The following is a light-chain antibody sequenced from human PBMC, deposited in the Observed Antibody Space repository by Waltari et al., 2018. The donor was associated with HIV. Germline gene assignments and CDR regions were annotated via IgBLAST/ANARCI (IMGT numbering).Light chain of an antibody. J-gene: IGLJ1*01. V-gene: IGLV3-1*01. CDR2: QDS. CDR1: KLGDKY. Sequence: SYELTQPPSVSVSPGQTASIPCSGDKLGDKYACWYQQKPGQSPVRVIYQDSKRPSGIPERFPGSNSGNTATLTISGTQAMDEADYYCQAWDSSTGVFGTGTKVTVL. CDR3: QAWDSSTGV.